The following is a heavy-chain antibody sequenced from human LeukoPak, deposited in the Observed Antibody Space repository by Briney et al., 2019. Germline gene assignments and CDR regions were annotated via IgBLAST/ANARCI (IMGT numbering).Heavy chain of an antibody. CDR2: ISTSSNYI. CDR1: GFTPSSYS. CDR3: ARSELGYNYHYMDV. J-gene: IGHJ6*03. Sequence: PGGSLRLSCAASGFTPSSYSMHWVRQAPGKGLEWVSSISTSSNYIYYADSVKGRFTISRDNAKNSLYLQMNSLRAEDTAVYYCARSELGYNYHYMDVWGKGTTVTVSS. V-gene: IGHV3-21*01. D-gene: IGHD7-27*01.